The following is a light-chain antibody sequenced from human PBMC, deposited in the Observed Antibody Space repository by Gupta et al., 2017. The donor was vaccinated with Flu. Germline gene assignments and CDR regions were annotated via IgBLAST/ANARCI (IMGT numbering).Light chain of an antibody. V-gene: IGKV4-1*01. Sequence: IVMTQSPDSLAVSLAERATINCKSSQSGLYSPHNKIYITRYQQTPGQPPKVLIYGASNRASGVPGRFGSRVAGTAFILTISRVQAEYVAVYYWQHDNCLPWTFGQGTKVEIK. CDR1: QSGLYSPHNKIY. CDR2: GAS. J-gene: IGKJ1*01. CDR3: QHDNCLPWT.